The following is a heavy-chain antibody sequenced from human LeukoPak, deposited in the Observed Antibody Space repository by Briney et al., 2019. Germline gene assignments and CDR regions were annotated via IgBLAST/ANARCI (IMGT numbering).Heavy chain of an antibody. D-gene: IGHD4-23*01. V-gene: IGHV3-48*03. Sequence: QSGGSLRLSCAASGFTFSRFEMNSVRQGPGKGLERVSYISGSGSTKYYAETAKGRFTISRDNDKNSLYLQMNSLRAEDTAVYYCARDYGGVMFDYWGQGTLLTVSS. CDR1: GFTFSRFE. CDR3: ARDYGGVMFDY. CDR2: ISGSGSTK. J-gene: IGHJ4*02.